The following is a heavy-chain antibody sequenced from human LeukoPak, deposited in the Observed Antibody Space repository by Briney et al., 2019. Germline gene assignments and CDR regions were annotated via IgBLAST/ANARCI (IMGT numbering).Heavy chain of an antibody. J-gene: IGHJ3*02. V-gene: IGHV4-39*07. CDR2: IYYSGST. Sequence: SYTLSLTCTVSGGSISSSSYYWVWIRQPPGKGLEGMGSIYYSGSTYYNPSLKSRVTISVDTSKNQFSLKLSSVTAADTAVYYCARDTYYDFWSGYSDAFDIWGQGPMVTVSS. D-gene: IGHD3-3*01. CDR1: GGSISSSSYY. CDR3: ARDTYYDFWSGYSDAFDI.